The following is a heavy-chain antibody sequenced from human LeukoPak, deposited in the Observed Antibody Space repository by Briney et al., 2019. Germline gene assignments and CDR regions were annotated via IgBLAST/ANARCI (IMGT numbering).Heavy chain of an antibody. Sequence: GGSLRPSCATSGFTFSNYCFNWIRQTPGKGLEWVSSISRTGDIIHYADSVKGLFTMSRDNAMNSVYLQMDSLRAADTAVYYCVKAFTKSGSYWDYFDFWGLGTLVAVSS. J-gene: IGHJ4*02. CDR2: ISRTGDII. CDR1: GFTFSNYC. D-gene: IGHD1-26*01. CDR3: VKAFTKSGSYWDYFDF. V-gene: IGHV3-21*01.